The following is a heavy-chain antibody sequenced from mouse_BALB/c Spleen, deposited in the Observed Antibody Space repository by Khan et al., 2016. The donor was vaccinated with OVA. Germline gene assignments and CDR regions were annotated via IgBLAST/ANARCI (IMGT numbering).Heavy chain of an antibody. J-gene: IGHJ4*01. Sequence: QIQLVQSGPELKKPGETVKISCKASGNTFTNYGMNWVKQSPGKGLKWMGWINTYTGEPTYADDFKGRFAFSLETSASTAYLQINNLKNEDTSTYFCARPPYFSYVMVYWGQGTSVTVSS. CDR2: INTYTGEP. V-gene: IGHV9-3-1*01. D-gene: IGHD2-10*01. CDR3: ARPPYFSYVMVY. CDR1: GNTFTNYG.